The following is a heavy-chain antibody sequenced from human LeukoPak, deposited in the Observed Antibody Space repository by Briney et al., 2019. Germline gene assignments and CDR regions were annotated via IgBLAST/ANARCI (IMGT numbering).Heavy chain of an antibody. V-gene: IGHV3-74*01. D-gene: IGHD1/OR15-1a*01. Sequence: PGGSLRLSCAASEFTISRYWMHGVRQAPGKGLVWVSNINNDGSITTYADSVKGRFTISRDNVKNTLFLQMSSLGAEDTALYYCARGWNTTPRSGFDIWGLGTMVTVSS. CDR1: EFTISRYW. CDR3: ARGWNTTPRSGFDI. J-gene: IGHJ3*02. CDR2: INNDGSIT.